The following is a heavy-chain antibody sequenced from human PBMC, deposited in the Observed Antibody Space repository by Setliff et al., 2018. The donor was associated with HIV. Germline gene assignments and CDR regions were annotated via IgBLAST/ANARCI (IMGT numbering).Heavy chain of an antibody. Sequence: GASVKVSCKASGYTFTGYYMHWVRQAPGQGLEWMGWISPATDKTNYAQKLQGRPTMTTDTSTSTAYMDLRSLRSDDTAVYYCARRGNYYASAFDYWGQGTLVTVSS. CDR3: ARRGNYYASAFDY. J-gene: IGHJ4*02. V-gene: IGHV1-18*04. D-gene: IGHD3-10*01. CDR1: GYTFTGYY. CDR2: ISPATDKT.